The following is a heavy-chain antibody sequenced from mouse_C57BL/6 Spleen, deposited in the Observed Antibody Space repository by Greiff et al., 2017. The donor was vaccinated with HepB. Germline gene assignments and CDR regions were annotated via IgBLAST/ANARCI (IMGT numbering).Heavy chain of an antibody. Sequence: VQLQQSGAELVKPGASVKISCKASGYAFSSYWMNWVKQRPGKGLEWIGQIYPGDGDTNYNGKFKGKATLTADKSSSTAYMQLSSLTSEDSAVYFCARSRDYDNWYFDVWGTGTTVTVSS. CDR1: GYAFSSYW. D-gene: IGHD2-4*01. V-gene: IGHV1-80*01. CDR3: ARSRDYDNWYFDV. CDR2: IYPGDGDT. J-gene: IGHJ1*03.